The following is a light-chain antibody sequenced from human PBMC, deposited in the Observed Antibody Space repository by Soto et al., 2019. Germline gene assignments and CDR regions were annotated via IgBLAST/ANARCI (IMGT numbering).Light chain of an antibody. CDR3: QQYCNSPWA. J-gene: IGKJ1*01. Sequence: EIVLTQSPGTLSLSPGERATLSCRASQSVSSTYLAWYQQKPGRAPRLLIHDVSRRATGIPDRFSGSGSGTDFTFTISKVEPEDFAVDYCQQYCNSPWAFGQGTKVEIK. CDR1: QSVSSTY. CDR2: DVS. V-gene: IGKV3-20*01.